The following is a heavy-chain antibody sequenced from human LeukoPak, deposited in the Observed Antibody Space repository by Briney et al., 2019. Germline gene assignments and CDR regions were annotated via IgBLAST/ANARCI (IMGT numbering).Heavy chain of an antibody. Sequence: GGSLRLSCVASGFSLSNFQMYWVRQAPGKGLEWVSIISLDGSTEFYADSVKGRFTISRDTASNTMHLEMNNLRIEDTAVYYCMRDYMGWFDPWGQGSLVTVSS. J-gene: IGHJ5*02. CDR1: GFSLSNFQ. V-gene: IGHV3-30-3*01. D-gene: IGHD3-10*01. CDR2: ISLDGSTE. CDR3: MRDYMGWFDP.